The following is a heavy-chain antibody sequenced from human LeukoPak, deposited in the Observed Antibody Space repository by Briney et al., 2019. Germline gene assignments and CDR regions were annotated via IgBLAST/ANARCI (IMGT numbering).Heavy chain of an antibody. Sequence: GGSLRLSCVASGFTFSSYAMHWVRQAPGRGLEWVAVISSDGTHKYYADSVEGRFTISRDNSKNTLYLQMNSLRTEDTAVYYCARSYYGSGSYLIPSFDYWGQGTLVTVSS. V-gene: IGHV3-30-3*01. CDR3: ARSYYGSGSYLIPSFDY. J-gene: IGHJ4*02. CDR1: GFTFSSYA. CDR2: ISSDGTHK. D-gene: IGHD3-10*01.